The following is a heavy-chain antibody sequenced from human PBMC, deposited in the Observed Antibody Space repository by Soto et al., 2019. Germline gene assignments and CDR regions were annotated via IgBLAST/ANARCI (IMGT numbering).Heavy chain of an antibody. CDR1: GYTFTGYY. CDR2: INPNSGGT. CDR3: ARGLQSLFDY. Sequence: WASVKVSCKASGYTFTGYYMHWVRQAPGQGLEWMGWINPNSGGTNYAQKFQGRVTMTRDTSISTAYMQMTSLRAEDTAVYYCARGLQSLFDYWGQGTLVTVSS. J-gene: IGHJ4*02. V-gene: IGHV1-2*02.